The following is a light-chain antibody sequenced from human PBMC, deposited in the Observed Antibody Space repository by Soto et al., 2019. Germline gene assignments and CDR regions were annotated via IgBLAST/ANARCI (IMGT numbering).Light chain of an antibody. J-gene: IGKJ4*01. CDR2: AAS. V-gene: IGKV3-20*01. Sequence: EIVLTQSPGTLSLSPGEGDTLSCRASQSVSSNSLAWYQQKPGQAPRLLIYAASNRATGIPDRFSGSGSGTDFTLTINRLEPEDFAVYYCHQYGSSPLTFGGGTKVDIK. CDR3: HQYGSSPLT. CDR1: QSVSSNS.